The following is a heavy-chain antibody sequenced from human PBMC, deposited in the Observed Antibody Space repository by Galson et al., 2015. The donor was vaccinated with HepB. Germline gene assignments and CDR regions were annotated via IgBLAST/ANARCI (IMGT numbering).Heavy chain of an antibody. CDR3: ARGGGGDWYFDL. D-gene: IGHD3-16*01. Sequence: SLRLSCAASGFIFSSYDMHWVRQTTGKGLEWVSGIGTAGDPYYPGSVKGRFTISRENAKNSLYLQMNSLRAGDTAVYYCARGGGGDWYFDLWGRGTLVTVSS. J-gene: IGHJ2*01. CDR2: IGTAGDP. V-gene: IGHV3-13*05. CDR1: GFIFSSYD.